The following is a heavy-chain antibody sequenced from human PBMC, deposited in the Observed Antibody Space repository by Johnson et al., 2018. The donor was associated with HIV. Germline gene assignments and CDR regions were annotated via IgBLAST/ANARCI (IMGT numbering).Heavy chain of an antibody. D-gene: IGHD6-13*01. V-gene: IGHV3-33*06. CDR3: AKVAVATAAGGVGLNI. J-gene: IGHJ3*02. Sequence: QMLLVESGGGVVQPGRSLRLSCAASGFTFSNYGMHWVRQAPGKGLEWVAVVWFDGRNKYYADSVKGRFTISRDLSKNTLFLQMNSLRADDTAVYYCAKVAVATAAGGVGLNIWGPGTMVTVSS. CDR1: GFTFSNYG. CDR2: VWFDGRNK.